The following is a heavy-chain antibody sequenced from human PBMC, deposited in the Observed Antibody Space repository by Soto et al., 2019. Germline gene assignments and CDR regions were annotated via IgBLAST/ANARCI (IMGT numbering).Heavy chain of an antibody. CDR3: ARQFLPMRGYYYYMDV. D-gene: IGHD3-22*01. J-gene: IGHJ6*03. Sequence: SETLSLTCTVSGGSISSSSYYWGWIRQPPGKGLEWIGSIYYSGSTYYNPSLKSRVTISVDTSKNQFSLKLSSVTAADTAVYYCARQFLPMRGYYYYMDVWGQGTTVTVSS. CDR2: IYYSGST. CDR1: GGSISSSSYY. V-gene: IGHV4-39*01.